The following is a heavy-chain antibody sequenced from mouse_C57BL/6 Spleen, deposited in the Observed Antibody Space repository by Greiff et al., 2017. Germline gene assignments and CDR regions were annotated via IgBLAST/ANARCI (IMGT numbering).Heavy chain of an antibody. Sequence: QVQLKQPGAELVKPGASVKVSCKASGYTFTSYWMHWVKQRPGQGLEWIGRIHPSDSDTNYNQKFKGKATLTVDKSSSTAYMQLSSLTSEDSAVYYCAIWDYDYGGYAMDYWGQGTSVTVSS. CDR2: IHPSDSDT. CDR1: GYTFTSYW. CDR3: AIWDYDYGGYAMDY. D-gene: IGHD2-4*01. V-gene: IGHV1-74*01. J-gene: IGHJ4*01.